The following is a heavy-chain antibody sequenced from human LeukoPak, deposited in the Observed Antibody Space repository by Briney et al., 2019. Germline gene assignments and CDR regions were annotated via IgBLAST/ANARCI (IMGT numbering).Heavy chain of an antibody. D-gene: IGHD3-9*01. CDR3: ASTPEYYDILTGYYTRDY. CDR2: ISSSSSYI. J-gene: IGHJ4*02. CDR1: GFTFSSYS. V-gene: IGHV3-21*01. Sequence: GGSLRLSCAASGFTFSSYSMNWVRQAPGKGLERVSSISSSSSYIYYADSVKGRFTISRDNAKNSLYLQMNSLRAEDTAVYYCASTPEYYDILTGYYTRDYWGQGTLVTVSS.